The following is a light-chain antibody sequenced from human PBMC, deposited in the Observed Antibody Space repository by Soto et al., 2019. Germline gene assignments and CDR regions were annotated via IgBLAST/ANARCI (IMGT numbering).Light chain of an antibody. V-gene: IGLV1-44*01. CDR1: SSNIGSNT. J-gene: IGLJ3*02. CDR2: SNN. CDR3: AAWDESLGGV. Sequence: QSVLTQPPSASGTPGQRVTISCSGRSSNIGSNTVNWYQQLPGTAPKLLIYSNNQRPSGVPDRFSGSKSGTSASLAISGLQSEDEADYYCAAWDESLGGVFGGGTKLTVL.